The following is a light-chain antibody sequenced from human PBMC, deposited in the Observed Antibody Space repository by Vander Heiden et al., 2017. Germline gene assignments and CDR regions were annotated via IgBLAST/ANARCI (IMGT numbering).Light chain of an antibody. CDR3: ETWDSGLEAVV. J-gene: IGLJ2*01. CDR2: ENN. Sequence: QSVLTQPPSVSAAPGQKVTTSCSGSSSNIGKHYVTWYQHLPGTAPKLLIFENNKRPSGIPDRFSGSKSGTSATLDIIGLQTGDEADYYCETWDSGLEAVVFGGGTKLTVL. CDR1: SSNIGKHY. V-gene: IGLV1-51*02.